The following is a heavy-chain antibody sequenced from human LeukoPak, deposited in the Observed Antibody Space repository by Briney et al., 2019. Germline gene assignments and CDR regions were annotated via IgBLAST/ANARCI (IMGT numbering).Heavy chain of an antibody. V-gene: IGHV1-69*04. CDR2: IIPILGIA. Sequence: GASVKVSCKASGYTFTSYGISWVRQAPGQGLEWMGRIIPILGIANYAQKFQGRVTITADKSTSTAYMELSSLRSEDTAVYYCARGSEIRGVITSWGQGTLVTVSS. CDR3: ARGSEIRGVITS. J-gene: IGHJ1*01. D-gene: IGHD3-10*01. CDR1: GYTFTSYG.